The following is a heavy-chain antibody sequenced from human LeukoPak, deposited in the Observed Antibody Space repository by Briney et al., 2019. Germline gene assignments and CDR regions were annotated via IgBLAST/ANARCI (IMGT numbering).Heavy chain of an antibody. CDR3: ARGGYTSGWYLDF. Sequence: PSETLSLTCTVSGGSISGYYWHWIRQPPGMGLEWIGYIYSSGGTNYNPSLKSRVTMSVDTSRNQFSLKLTSVTAADTAMYYCARGGYTSGWYLDFWGQGTLVTVSS. CDR1: GGSISGYY. D-gene: IGHD6-19*01. J-gene: IGHJ4*02. CDR2: IYSSGGT. V-gene: IGHV4-59*01.